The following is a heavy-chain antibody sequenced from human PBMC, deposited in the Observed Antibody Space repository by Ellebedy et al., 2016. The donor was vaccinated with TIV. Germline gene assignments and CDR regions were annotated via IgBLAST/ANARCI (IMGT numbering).Heavy chain of an antibody. Sequence: AASVMVSCKASGYTFTSYGISWVRQAPGQGPEWMGWISVYNDNTNYAQKFQVRVTMTTDTSTSTAYMELRSLRSDDTAVYYCGRMVYYDSSGYLSDYWGQGTLVTVSS. CDR1: GYTFTSYG. CDR3: GRMVYYDSSGYLSDY. V-gene: IGHV1-18*01. D-gene: IGHD3-22*01. CDR2: ISVYNDNT. J-gene: IGHJ4*02.